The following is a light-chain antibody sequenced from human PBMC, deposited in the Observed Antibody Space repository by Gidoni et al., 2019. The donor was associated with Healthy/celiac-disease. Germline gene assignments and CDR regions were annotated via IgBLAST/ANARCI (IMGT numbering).Light chain of an antibody. CDR1: QSVLYSSNNKNY. CDR3: QQYDSTPT. CDR2: WAS. J-gene: IGKJ4*01. V-gene: IGKV4-1*01. Sequence: IVMTHSPASLAVSLGGRATINCKSSQSVLYSSNNKNYLAWYQQKPGQPPKLLIYWASTRESGVPDRFSGSGSGTDFTLTISSLQAEDVAVYYCQQYDSTPTFGGGTKVEIK.